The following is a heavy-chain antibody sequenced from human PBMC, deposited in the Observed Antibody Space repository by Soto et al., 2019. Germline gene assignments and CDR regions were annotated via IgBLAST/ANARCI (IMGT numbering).Heavy chain of an antibody. CDR3: AKGRASDCPGCTQDY. CDR2: VSGSGDST. Sequence: EVPLLESGGGLAQPGGSLRLSCAASAFTFSSYAMSWVRQAPGKGLEWVSAVSGSGDSTYYADSVKGRFTISRDNSKNPLDLEKNSLRAEDTAVYYCAKGRASDCPGCTQDYWGQGTLVTVSS. V-gene: IGHV3-23*01. CDR1: AFTFSSYA. D-gene: IGHD2-21*02. J-gene: IGHJ4*02.